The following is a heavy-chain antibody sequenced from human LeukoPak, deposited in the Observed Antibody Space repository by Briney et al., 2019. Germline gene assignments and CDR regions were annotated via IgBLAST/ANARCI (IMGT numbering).Heavy chain of an antibody. D-gene: IGHD7-27*01. CDR3: ARDYGDSY. Sequence: GGSLRLSCTASGFTFSNYAMSWVRQAPGKGLEWVSGISWNSGSIGYADSVKGRFTISRDNAKNSLYLQMNSLRPEDTAVYYCARDYGDSYWGQGTLVTVSS. CDR1: GFTFSNYA. V-gene: IGHV3-20*04. CDR2: ISWNSGSI. J-gene: IGHJ4*02.